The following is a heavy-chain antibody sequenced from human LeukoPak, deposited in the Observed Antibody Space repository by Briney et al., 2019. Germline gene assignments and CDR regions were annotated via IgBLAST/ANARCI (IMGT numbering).Heavy chain of an antibody. Sequence: GGSLRLSCAVSGFSVSNYYMNWVRQAPGKGLEWVSLIRGSGETFYSDSVKGRFTIFRDDSKNKVYLQMSSLRVEDTAVYFCARDRAATQDWVEFDPWGQGTLVTVSS. CDR2: IRGSGET. D-gene: IGHD2-15*01. J-gene: IGHJ5*02. V-gene: IGHV3-66*03. CDR3: ARDRAATQDWVEFDP. CDR1: GFSVSNYY.